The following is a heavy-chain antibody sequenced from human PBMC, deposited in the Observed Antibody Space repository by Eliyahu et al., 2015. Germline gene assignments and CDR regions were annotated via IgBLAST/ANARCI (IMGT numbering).Heavy chain of an antibody. CDR3: ARAAAYAHTVDY. J-gene: IGHJ4*02. V-gene: IGHV3-11*01. Sequence: QVQLVESGGGLVKPGGSLXLXCAAXGFXXSDYYMSWIRQAPGKGLEWVSYISSSGSTIYYADSVKGRFTISRDNAKNSLYLQMNSLRAEDTAVYYCARAAAYAHTVDYWGQGTLVTVSS. CDR2: ISSSGSTI. D-gene: IGHD4-17*01. CDR1: GFXXSDYY.